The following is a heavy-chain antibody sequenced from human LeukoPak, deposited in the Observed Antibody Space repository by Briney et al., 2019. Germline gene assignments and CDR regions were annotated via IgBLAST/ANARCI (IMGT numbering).Heavy chain of an antibody. Sequence: PGGSLRLSCAASGFTFSTYYMNWVRQAPGKGLEWVSSISTSSSYIYYADAVKGRFTISRDNAKNSLYLQMNSLRAEDTALYYCAKSGIIQGYYFYYMDVWGKGTTVTISS. CDR2: ISTSSSYI. V-gene: IGHV3-21*04. J-gene: IGHJ6*03. CDR1: GFTFSTYY. D-gene: IGHD5-18*01. CDR3: AKSGIIQGYYFYYMDV.